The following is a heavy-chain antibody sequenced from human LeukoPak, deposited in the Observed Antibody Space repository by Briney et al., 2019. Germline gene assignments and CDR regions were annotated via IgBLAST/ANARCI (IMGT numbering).Heavy chain of an antibody. V-gene: IGHV3-30*04. CDR1: RFTFSNHA. D-gene: IGHD6-13*01. Sequence: PGGSLRLSCAASRFTFSNHAMHWVRQAPGKGLDWVAVISSDGGIKRYADSVKGRFTISRDNSRNTMSLQMNSLRLDDTAVYYCARGAGESAGRDYYSDSWGQGMLVTVSS. CDR2: ISSDGGIK. CDR3: ARGAGESAGRDYYSDS. J-gene: IGHJ4*02.